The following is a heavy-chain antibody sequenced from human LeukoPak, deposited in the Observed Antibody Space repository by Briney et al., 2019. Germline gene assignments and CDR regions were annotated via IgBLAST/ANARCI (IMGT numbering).Heavy chain of an antibody. D-gene: IGHD2-2*01. V-gene: IGHV3-20*04. CDR2: INWNGGST. CDR1: GFTFDDYG. J-gene: IGHJ4*02. Sequence: GGSLRLSCAASGFTFDDYGMSWVRQAPGKGLEWDSGINWNGGSTGYADSVKGRFTISRDNAKNSLYLQTNGLRAEGTALYYCARLGTRYCTSTSCHSQFDFWGQGTLVTVSS. CDR3: ARLGTRYCTSTSCHSQFDF.